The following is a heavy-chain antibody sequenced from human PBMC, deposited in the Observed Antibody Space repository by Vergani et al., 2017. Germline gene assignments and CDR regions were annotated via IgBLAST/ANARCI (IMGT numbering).Heavy chain of an antibody. Sequence: QVRLVESGGGVVQPGGSLRLSCAASGFTFTNYGMHWVRQAPGKGLEWVAFTRYDGIVEYYGDSVRGRFTISRDNSKNTLYLQMNRLRPEDTAVYYCATAGAAYCRGASCYDFFEYWGQGTLVTVAS. CDR2: TRYDGIVE. D-gene: IGHD2-15*01. CDR3: ATAGAAYCRGASCYDFFEY. CDR1: GFTFTNYG. J-gene: IGHJ4*02. V-gene: IGHV3-30*02.